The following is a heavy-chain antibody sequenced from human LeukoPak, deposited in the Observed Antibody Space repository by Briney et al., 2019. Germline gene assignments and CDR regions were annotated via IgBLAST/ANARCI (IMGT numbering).Heavy chain of an antibody. D-gene: IGHD6-19*01. V-gene: IGHV3-48*01. CDR2: ISSSSSTI. CDR3: AKAVGRRQWLVLFPFDY. J-gene: IGHJ4*02. CDR1: GFTFSSYS. Sequence: GGSLRLPCAASGFTFSSYSMNWVRQAPGKGLEWVSYISSSSSTIYYADSVKGRFTISRDNAKNSLYLQMNSLRAEDTAVYYCAKAVGRRQWLVLFPFDYWGQGTLVTVSS.